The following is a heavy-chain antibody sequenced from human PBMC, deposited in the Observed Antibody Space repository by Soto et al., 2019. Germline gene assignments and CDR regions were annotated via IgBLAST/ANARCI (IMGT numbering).Heavy chain of an antibody. D-gene: IGHD3-22*01. V-gene: IGHV4-39*01. CDR2: IYYSGST. Sequence: PSETLSLTCTVSGGSISSYYWGWIRQPPGKGLEWIGSIYYSGSTYYNPSLKSRVTISVDTSKNQFSLKLSSVTAADTAVYYCARGRTVVVVITGIDYWGQGTLVTVSS. J-gene: IGHJ4*02. CDR3: ARGRTVVVVITGIDY. CDR1: GGSISSYY.